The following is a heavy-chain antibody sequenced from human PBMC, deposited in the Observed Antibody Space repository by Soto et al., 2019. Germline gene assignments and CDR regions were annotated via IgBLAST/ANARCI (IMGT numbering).Heavy chain of an antibody. J-gene: IGHJ5*02. CDR2: IYYSGST. CDR1: GGSVSSGSYY. Sequence: SETLSLTSTVSGGSVSSGSYYWSWIRQPPGKGLAWIGYIYYSGSTNYNPSLKSRVTISVDTSKNQFSLKLSSVTAADTAVYYCARTIRSYYYDSSGPERWFDPWGQGTLVTV. V-gene: IGHV4-61*01. D-gene: IGHD3-22*01. CDR3: ARTIRSYYYDSSGPERWFDP.